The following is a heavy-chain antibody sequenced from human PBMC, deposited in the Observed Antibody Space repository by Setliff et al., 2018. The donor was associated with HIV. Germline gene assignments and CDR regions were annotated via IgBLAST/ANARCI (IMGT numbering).Heavy chain of an antibody. V-gene: IGHV3-53*01. CDR1: GFTVSSKY. CDR2: IYSDGST. Sequence: GGSLRLSCAASGFTVSSKYMSWVRQAPGKGLEWVSVIYSDGSTYYADSVKGRFTISRDNSKNTLYLQMNSLRAEDTAVYYCARADWSSLLRDAFDIWGQGTMVTVSS. J-gene: IGHJ3*02. D-gene: IGHD3-9*01. CDR3: ARADWSSLLRDAFDI.